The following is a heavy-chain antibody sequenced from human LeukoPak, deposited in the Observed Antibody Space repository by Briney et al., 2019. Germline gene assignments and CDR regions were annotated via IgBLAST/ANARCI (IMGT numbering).Heavy chain of an antibody. Sequence: GGSLRLSCAASGFTFGTYWMSWVRQAPGKGLEWVASIKQDGSEKYYVGSVKGRFTISRDNAKNSLYLQMSSLRAEDTALYYCARHSPLWNYWGQGTLVTVSS. CDR1: GFTFGTYW. V-gene: IGHV3-7*04. J-gene: IGHJ4*02. D-gene: IGHD1-1*01. CDR3: ARHSPLWNY. CDR2: IKQDGSEK.